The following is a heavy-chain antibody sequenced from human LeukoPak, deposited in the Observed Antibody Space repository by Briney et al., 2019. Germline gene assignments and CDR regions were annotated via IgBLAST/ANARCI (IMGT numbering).Heavy chain of an antibody. D-gene: IGHD3-22*01. J-gene: IGHJ4*02. V-gene: IGHV3-21*01. CDR2: MGGSGTSI. CDR1: GFTFRTYA. Sequence: GGSLRLSCETSGFTFRTYAMNWVRQAPGKGLEWVSSMGGSGTSIYYADSVKGRFTISRDNAKNSLYLQMNSLRVDDTAVYYCARSIPRYDGSAYYPDYWGQGTLVTVSS. CDR3: ARSIPRYDGSAYYPDY.